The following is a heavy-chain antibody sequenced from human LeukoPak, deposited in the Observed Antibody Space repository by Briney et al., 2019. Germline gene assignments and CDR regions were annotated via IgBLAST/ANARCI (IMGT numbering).Heavy chain of an antibody. V-gene: IGHV3-23*01. Sequence: GGSLRLSCAASGFTFSSYAMSWVRQIPGKGLEWVSAISGSDAGTYYADSVKGRFTISRDNSKNTLYLQMNRLRAEDTAVYYCAKGSRGSCSRTYCYPFDYWGQGALVTVSS. CDR2: ISGSDAGT. J-gene: IGHJ4*02. CDR3: AKGSRGSCSRTYCYPFDY. CDR1: GFTFSSYA. D-gene: IGHD2-2*01.